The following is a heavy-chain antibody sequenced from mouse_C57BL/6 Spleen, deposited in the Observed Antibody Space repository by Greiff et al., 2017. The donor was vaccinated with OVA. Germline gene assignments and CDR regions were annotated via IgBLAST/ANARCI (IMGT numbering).Heavy chain of an antibody. V-gene: IGHV1-64*01. J-gene: IGHJ1*03. CDR3: ARRNWDWYFDV. CDR1: GYTFTSYW. Sequence: QVQLQQPGAELVKPGASVKLSCKASGYTFTSYWMHWVKQRPGQGLEWIGMIHPNSGSTNYNEKFKSKATLTADKSSSTAYMQLSSLTSEDSAVYYGARRNWDWYFDVWGTGTTVTVSS. D-gene: IGHD4-1*01. CDR2: IHPNSGST.